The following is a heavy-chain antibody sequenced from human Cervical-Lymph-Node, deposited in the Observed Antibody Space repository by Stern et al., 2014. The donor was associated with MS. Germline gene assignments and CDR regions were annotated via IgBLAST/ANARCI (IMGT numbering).Heavy chain of an antibody. V-gene: IGHV1-2*02. CDR1: GYTFAGYH. D-gene: IGHD6-13*01. CDR3: ARDRDFSSWGDFDY. Sequence: VQLLQSGAEVKTPGASVKVSCKASGYTFAGYHVQWVRQAPGQGLEWMAWILPKTGDTNYAQKFQGRVSMTGDTSISTAYMELSGLTFDDTATYYCARDRDFSSWGDFDYWGQGTLVTVSP. CDR2: ILPKTGDT. J-gene: IGHJ4*02.